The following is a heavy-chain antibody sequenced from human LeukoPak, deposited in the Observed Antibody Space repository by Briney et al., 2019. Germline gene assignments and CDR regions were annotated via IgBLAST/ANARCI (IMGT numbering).Heavy chain of an antibody. CDR1: GFTFSSYA. D-gene: IGHD3-3*01. CDR2: ISGSGGST. V-gene: IGHV3-23*01. Sequence: PGGSLRLSCAASGFTFSSYAMSWVRQAPGKGLEWVSAISGSGGSTYYADSVKGRFTISRDNSENTLYLQMNSLRAEDTAVYYCAKDQGITIFGVVITFDYWGQGTLVTVSS. CDR3: AKDQGITIFGVVITFDY. J-gene: IGHJ4*02.